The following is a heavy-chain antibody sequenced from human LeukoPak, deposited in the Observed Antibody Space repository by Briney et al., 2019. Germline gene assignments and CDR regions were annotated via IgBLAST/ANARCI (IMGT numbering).Heavy chain of an antibody. CDR3: ARWFTITSGDYDILTSSYHRGMDV. CDR2: INPNSGGT. V-gene: IGHV1-2*02. J-gene: IGHJ6*02. Sequence: GASVKVSCKASGYAFTGYNMHWVRQAPGQGLEWMGWINPNSGGTNYAQKFQGRVTMTRDMSISTAYMELSRLTSDDTAVYYCARWFTITSGDYDILTSSYHRGMDVWGQGTTVTVS. D-gene: IGHD3-9*01. CDR1: GYAFTGYN.